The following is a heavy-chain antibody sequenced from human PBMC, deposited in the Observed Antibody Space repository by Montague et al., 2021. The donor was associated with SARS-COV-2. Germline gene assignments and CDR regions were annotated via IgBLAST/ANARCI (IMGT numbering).Heavy chain of an antibody. V-gene: IGHV3-48*03. CDR1: GFSLSTSGM. CDR3: ASTLPGWELLPVFGY. CDR2: ISSSGSTI. D-gene: IGHD1-26*01. Sequence: LTLTCTFSGFSLSTSGMSVTWIRQPPGKGLEWVSYISSSGSTIYYADSVKGRFTISRDNAKNSLYLQMNSLRAEDTAVYYCASTLPGWELLPVFGYWGQGTLVTVSS. J-gene: IGHJ4*02.